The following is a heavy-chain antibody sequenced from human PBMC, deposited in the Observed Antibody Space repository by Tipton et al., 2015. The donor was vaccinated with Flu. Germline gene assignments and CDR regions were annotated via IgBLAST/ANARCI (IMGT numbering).Heavy chain of an antibody. CDR3: ARRVAVAAHFDY. J-gene: IGHJ4*02. V-gene: IGHV4-39*01. CDR2: IYYSGST. Sequence: TLSLTCTVSGGSISSSSYYWGWIRQPPGKGLEWIGSIYYSGSTYYNPSLKSRVTISVDTSKNQFSLKLSSVTAADTAVYYCARRVAVAAHFDYWGPGTLVTVSS. CDR1: GGSISSSSYY. D-gene: IGHD6-19*01.